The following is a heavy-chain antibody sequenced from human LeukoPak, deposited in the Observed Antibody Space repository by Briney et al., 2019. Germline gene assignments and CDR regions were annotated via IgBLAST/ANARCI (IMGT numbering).Heavy chain of an antibody. CDR2: IYYSGST. J-gene: IGHJ4*02. Sequence: SETLSLTCTVSGGSISSYYWSWIRQPPGKGLEWIGYIYYSGSTNYNPSLKSRVTISVDTSKNQFSLKLSSVTAADTAVYYCAREGYSYGPLGYWGQGTLVTLS. V-gene: IGHV4-59*01. D-gene: IGHD5-18*01. CDR1: GGSISSYY. CDR3: AREGYSYGPLGY.